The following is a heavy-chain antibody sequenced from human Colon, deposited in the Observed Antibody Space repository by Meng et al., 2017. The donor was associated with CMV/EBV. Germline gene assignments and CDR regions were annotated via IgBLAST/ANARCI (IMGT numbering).Heavy chain of an antibody. CDR1: GDSVANTGAA. Sequence: QVQRQQSGAGLLKPSQTLSLTCAISGDSVANTGAAWNWVRQSPSRGLEWLGRTYYRSQWHNNYAASVRSRITINPDTSKNQFSLQLKSVTPEDTAVYYCARDPEYSYSILDTWGQGTLVTVSS. D-gene: IGHD1-26*01. J-gene: IGHJ5*02. CDR3: ARDPEYSYSILDT. V-gene: IGHV6-1*01. CDR2: TYYRSQWHN.